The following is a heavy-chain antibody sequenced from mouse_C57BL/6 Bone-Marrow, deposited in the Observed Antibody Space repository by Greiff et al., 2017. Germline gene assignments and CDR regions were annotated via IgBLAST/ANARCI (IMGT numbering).Heavy chain of an antibody. CDR3: ARGSNWDVDWYFDV. Sequence: EVMLVESEGGLVQPGSSMKLSCTASGFTFSDYYMAWVRQVPEKGLEWVANINYDGSSTYYLDSLKSRFIISRDNAKNILYLQMSSLKSEDTATYYCARGSNWDVDWYFDVWGTGTTVTVSS. D-gene: IGHD4-1*01. J-gene: IGHJ1*03. CDR1: GFTFSDYY. CDR2: INYDGSST. V-gene: IGHV5-16*01.